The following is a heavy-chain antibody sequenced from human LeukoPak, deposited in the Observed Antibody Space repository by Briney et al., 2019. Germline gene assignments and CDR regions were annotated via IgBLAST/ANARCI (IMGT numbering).Heavy chain of an antibody. D-gene: IGHD1-26*01. Sequence: PGGSLRLSCAASGFTFSSYEMNWVRQAPGKGLEWVSYISSSGSTIYYADSVKGRFTISRDNAKNSLYLQMNSLRAEDTAVYYCARAGVGATGFDYWGQGTLVTVSS. CDR3: ARAGVGATGFDY. CDR1: GFTFSSYE. V-gene: IGHV3-48*03. CDR2: ISSSGSTI. J-gene: IGHJ4*02.